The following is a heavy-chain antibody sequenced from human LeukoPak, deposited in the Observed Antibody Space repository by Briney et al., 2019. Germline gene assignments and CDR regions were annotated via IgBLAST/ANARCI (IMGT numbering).Heavy chain of an antibody. CDR2: IKEDGSEK. V-gene: IGHV3-7*01. CDR1: GFTFSTYW. J-gene: IGHJ4*02. D-gene: IGHD3-22*01. CDR3: AREKLSFFDSSGYFDY. Sequence: GGSLRLSCAASGFTFSTYWMNWVRQTPGKGLEWVANIKEDGSEKDYVDSVRGRFTISRDNAKNSLYLQMSRLRAEDTAVYYCAREKLSFFDSSGYFDYWGQGTLVTVSS.